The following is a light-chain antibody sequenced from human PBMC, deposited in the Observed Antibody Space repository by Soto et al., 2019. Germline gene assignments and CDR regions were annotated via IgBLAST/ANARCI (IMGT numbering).Light chain of an antibody. CDR1: SSNIGAGYD. Sequence: QLVLTQPPSVSGAPGQRVTISCTGSSSNIGAGYDVHWYQQLPGTAPKLLIYGNNNRPSGVPDRFSGSKSGTSASLAITGLQAEDEADYYCQSYDSSLVVFGGGTKLTVL. J-gene: IGLJ2*01. CDR2: GNN. CDR3: QSYDSSLVV. V-gene: IGLV1-40*01.